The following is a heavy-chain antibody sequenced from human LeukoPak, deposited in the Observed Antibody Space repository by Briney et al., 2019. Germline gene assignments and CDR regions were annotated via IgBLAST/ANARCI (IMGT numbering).Heavy chain of an antibody. J-gene: IGHJ3*02. V-gene: IGHV3-23*01. Sequence: GGPLRLSCAASGLTFSSYAMRWVRHAPGKGLEWVSAISGSGGSTYYADSVKGRFTISRDNSKNTLYLQMNSLRAEDTAVYYCAKSRSSGLDASDIWGQGTMVTVSS. CDR1: GLTFSSYA. D-gene: IGHD3-22*01. CDR2: ISGSGGST. CDR3: AKSRSSGLDASDI.